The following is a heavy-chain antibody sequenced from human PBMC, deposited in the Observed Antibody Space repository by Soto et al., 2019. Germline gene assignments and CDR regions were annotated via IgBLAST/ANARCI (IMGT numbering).Heavy chain of an antibody. J-gene: IGHJ1*01. Sequence: PGGSLRLSCAASGFTFSSYWMHWIRQAPGKGLVWVSRINSDGSSTSYADSVKGRFTNSRDNAKNTLYLQMNSLRAEDTAVYYSAIRAKDSSSWYPVYFQHWGQGTLVTVSS. CDR1: GFTFSSYW. D-gene: IGHD6-13*01. CDR3: AIRAKDSSSWYPVYFQH. CDR2: INSDGSST. V-gene: IGHV3-74*01.